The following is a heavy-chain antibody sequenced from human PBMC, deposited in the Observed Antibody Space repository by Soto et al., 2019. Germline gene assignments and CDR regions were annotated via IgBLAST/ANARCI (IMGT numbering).Heavy chain of an antibody. D-gene: IGHD4-4*01. CDR2: ISHDGSKK. CDR3: AKDGPVTTSSGLYYYYYMDV. J-gene: IGHJ6*03. V-gene: IGHV3-30*18. Sequence: GGSLRLSCAASGFTFSSYGLHWVRQPPGKGLEWVAVISHDGSKKYYVDSVKGRFTISRDNSKNTLDLQMHSLRAEDTAVYYCAKDGPVTTSSGLYYYYYMDVWGKGTTVTVSS. CDR1: GFTFSSYG.